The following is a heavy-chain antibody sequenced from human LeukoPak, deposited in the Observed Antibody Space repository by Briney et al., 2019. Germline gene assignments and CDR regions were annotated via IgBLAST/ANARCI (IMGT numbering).Heavy chain of an antibody. CDR3: ATSGIAGQDYDYVWGSYRTRALNY. Sequence: ASVKVSCKASGYTFTSYGISWVRQAPGQGLEWMGWISAYNGNTNYAQKLQGRATMTTDTSTSTAYMELSSLRSEDTAVYYCATSGIAGQDYDYVWGSYRTRALNYWGQGTLVTVSS. CDR2: ISAYNGNT. V-gene: IGHV1-18*01. J-gene: IGHJ4*02. CDR1: GYTFTSYG. D-gene: IGHD3-16*02.